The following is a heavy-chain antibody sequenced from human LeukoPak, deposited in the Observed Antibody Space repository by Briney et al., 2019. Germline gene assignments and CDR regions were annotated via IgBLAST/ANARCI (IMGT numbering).Heavy chain of an antibody. CDR1: GFTFSSYA. D-gene: IGHD3-10*01. V-gene: IGHV3-30-3*01. CDR3: ARDHYGSGDARRFDY. J-gene: IGHJ4*02. Sequence: GGSLRLSCAASGFTFSSYAMHWVRQAPGKGLEWVAVMSYDGSNKYYADSVKGRFTISRDNSKNTLYLQMNSLRAEDTAVYYCARDHYGSGDARRFDYWGQGTLVTVSS. CDR2: MSYDGSNK.